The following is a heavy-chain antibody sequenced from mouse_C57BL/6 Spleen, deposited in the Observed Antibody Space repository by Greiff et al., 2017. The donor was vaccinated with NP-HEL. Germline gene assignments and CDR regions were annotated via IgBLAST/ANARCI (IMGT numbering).Heavy chain of an antibody. V-gene: IGHV5-17*01. D-gene: IGHD1-1*01. CDR3: ARSVVAPVAY. CDR1: GFTFSDYG. Sequence: EVQLVESGGGLVKPGGSLKLSCAASGFTFSDYGMHWVRQAPEKGLEWVAYISSGSSTIYYADTVKGRFTISRDNAKNTLFLQMTSLRSEDTAMCYCARSVVAPVAYWGKGTLVTVSA. CDR2: ISSGSSTI. J-gene: IGHJ3*01.